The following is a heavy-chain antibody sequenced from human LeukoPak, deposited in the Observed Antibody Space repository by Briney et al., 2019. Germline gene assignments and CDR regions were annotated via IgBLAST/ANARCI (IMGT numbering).Heavy chain of an antibody. CDR1: GGSISGTNW. Sequence: SGTLSLTCGVSGGSISGTNWWSRVRQPPGQGLEWIGEISLAGQTNFNPSLNGRVTMSLDKSSNQLSLHLTSVTAADTATYFCSRESGPFCPFGYWGQGTLVIVSS. J-gene: IGHJ4*02. CDR3: SRESGPFCPFGY. CDR2: ISLAGQT. D-gene: IGHD1-26*01. V-gene: IGHV4-4*02.